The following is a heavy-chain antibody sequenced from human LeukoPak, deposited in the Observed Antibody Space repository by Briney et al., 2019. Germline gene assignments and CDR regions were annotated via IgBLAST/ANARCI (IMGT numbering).Heavy chain of an antibody. CDR1: GFTFSNYV. J-gene: IGHJ4*02. D-gene: IGHD6-6*01. CDR2: IWYDGSNK. CDR3: AKGMYSSSSDYFDY. V-gene: IGHV3-33*06. Sequence: GGSLRLSCAASGFTFSNYVMYWVRQAPGKGLEWVAVIWYDGSNKDYGDSVKGRFTISRDNSKNTLYLQMNSLRAEDTAVYYCAKGMYSSSSDYFDYWGQGTLVTVSS.